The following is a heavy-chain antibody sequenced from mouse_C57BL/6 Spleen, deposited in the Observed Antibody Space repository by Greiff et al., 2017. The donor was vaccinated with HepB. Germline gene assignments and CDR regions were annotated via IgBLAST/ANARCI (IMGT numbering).Heavy chain of an antibody. D-gene: IGHD1-1*01. V-gene: IGHV1-69*01. CDR1: GYTFTSYW. CDR2: IDPSDSYT. J-gene: IGHJ4*01. Sequence: VQLQQPGAELVMPGASVKLSCKASGYTFTSYWMHWVKQRPGQGLEWIGEIDPSDSYTNYNQKFKGKSTLTVDKSSSTAYMQLSSLTSEDSAVYYCARGYGSYYAMDYWGQGTSVTVSS. CDR3: ARGYGSYYAMDY.